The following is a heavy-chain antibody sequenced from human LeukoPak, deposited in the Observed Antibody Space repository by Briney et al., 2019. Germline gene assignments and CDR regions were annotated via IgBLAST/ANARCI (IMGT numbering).Heavy chain of an antibody. CDR2: IYWDDDK. CDR1: GFSLSTSGVG. V-gene: IGHV2-5*02. D-gene: IGHD6-13*01. CDR3: AHFPSDIDSSSWYGNFDY. Sequence: ESGPTLVKPTQTLTLTCTFSGFSLSTSGVGVGWIRQPPGKALEWLALIYWDDDKRYSPSLKSRLTITKDTSKNQVVLTMTNMDPVDTATYYCAHFPSDIDSSSWYGNFDYWGQGTLVTVSS. J-gene: IGHJ4*02.